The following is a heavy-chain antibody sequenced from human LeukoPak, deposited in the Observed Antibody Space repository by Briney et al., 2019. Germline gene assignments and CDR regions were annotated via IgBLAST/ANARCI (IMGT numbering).Heavy chain of an antibody. J-gene: IGHJ5*02. CDR2: INHSGST. CDR3: ARRVGGSLHIAVVPGA. V-gene: IGHV4-39*07. CDR1: GGSISSSSYY. D-gene: IGHD2-2*01. Sequence: KPSETLSLTCTVSGGSISSSSYYWGWIRQPPGKGLEWIGEINHSGSTNYSPSLKSRVTISVDTSKNQFSLKLSSVTAADTAVYYCARRVGGSLHIAVVPGAWGQGTLVTVSS.